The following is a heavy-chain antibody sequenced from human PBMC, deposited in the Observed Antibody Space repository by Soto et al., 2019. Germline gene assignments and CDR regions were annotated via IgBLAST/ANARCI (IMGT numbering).Heavy chain of an antibody. Sequence: GGSLRLSCAASGFTFSSYAMHWVRQAPGKGLEWVAVISYDGSNKYYADSVKGRFTISRDNSKNTLYLQMNSLRAEDTAVYYCARASHYGSGSYFDYWGQGTLVTVSS. D-gene: IGHD3-10*01. V-gene: IGHV3-30*04. J-gene: IGHJ4*02. CDR3: ARASHYGSGSYFDY. CDR2: ISYDGSNK. CDR1: GFTFSSYA.